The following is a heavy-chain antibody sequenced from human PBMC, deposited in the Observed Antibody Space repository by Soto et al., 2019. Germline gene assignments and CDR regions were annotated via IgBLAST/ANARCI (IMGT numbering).Heavy chain of an antibody. J-gene: IGHJ5*02. CDR2: INHSGST. D-gene: IGHD2-8*01. V-gene: IGHV4-34*01. Sequence: PSETLSLTCAVCGGSFSGYYWSWIRQPPGKGLEWIGEINHSGSTNYNPSLRSRVTISVDTSKNQFSLKLSSVTAADTAVYYCARGGGVYAYNWSDPWGQGTLVTVSS. CDR3: ARGGGVYAYNWSDP. CDR1: GGSFSGYY.